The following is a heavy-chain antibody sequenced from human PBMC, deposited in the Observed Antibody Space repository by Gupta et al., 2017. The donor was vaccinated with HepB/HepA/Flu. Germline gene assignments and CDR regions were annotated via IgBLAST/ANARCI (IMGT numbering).Heavy chain of an antibody. Sequence: QVQLQQWGAGLLKLSETLSLTCAVYGGSFSGYYWSWIRQPPGKGLEWIGESNRSGSTNYNPSLKSRVTIAVVTSKNQFSLKLSSVTAADTAVYYCARVPNNGDYRWVQGTLVTVAS. CDR3: ARVPNNGDYR. CDR2: SNRSGST. V-gene: IGHV4-34*01. J-gene: IGHJ5*02. CDR1: GGSFSGYY. D-gene: IGHD4-17*01.